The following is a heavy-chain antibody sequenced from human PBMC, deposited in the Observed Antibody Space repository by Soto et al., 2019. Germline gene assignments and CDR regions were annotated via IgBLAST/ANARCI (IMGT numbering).Heavy chain of an antibody. V-gene: IGHV1-18*01. D-gene: IGHD6-6*01. CDR1: GYTFTSYG. Sequence: ASVKVSCKASGYTFTSYGISWVRQAPGQGLEWMGWISAYNGNTNYAQKLQGRVTMTTDTSTSTAYMELRSLRSDDTAVYYCARSVSGSSSTDLDYWGQGTLVTVSS. J-gene: IGHJ4*02. CDR2: ISAYNGNT. CDR3: ARSVSGSSSTDLDY.